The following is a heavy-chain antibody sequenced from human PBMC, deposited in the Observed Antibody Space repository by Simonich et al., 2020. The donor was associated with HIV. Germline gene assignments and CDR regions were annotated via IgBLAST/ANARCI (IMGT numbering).Heavy chain of an antibody. Sequence: QVQLQQWGAGLLQPSETLSLTCAVYGGAFSDYFWSWIRPSPGKGLEWIGEISHSGSTNYNPSLNRRVTISVDTANNDFSLKVSAVTAADTAVYYCVGGRFGGYSVYMDVWGKGTRVTVSS. CDR1: GGAFSDYF. V-gene: IGHV4-34*01. D-gene: IGHD1-26*01. CDR3: VGGRFGGYSVYMDV. J-gene: IGHJ6*03. CDR2: ISHSGST.